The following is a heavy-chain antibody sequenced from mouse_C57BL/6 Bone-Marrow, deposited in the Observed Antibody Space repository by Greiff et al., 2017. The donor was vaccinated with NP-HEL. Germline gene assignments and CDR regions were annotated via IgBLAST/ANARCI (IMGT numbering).Heavy chain of an antibody. J-gene: IGHJ2*01. Sequence: VQLQQSGPELVKPGASVKISCKASGYAFSSSWMNWVKQRPGKGLEWIGRIYPGDGDTNYNGKFKGKATLTADKSSSTAYMQLSSLTSEDSAVYFCATTVVRFDYWGQGTTLTVSS. CDR1: GYAFSSSW. V-gene: IGHV1-82*01. D-gene: IGHD1-1*01. CDR2: IYPGDGDT. CDR3: ATTVVRFDY.